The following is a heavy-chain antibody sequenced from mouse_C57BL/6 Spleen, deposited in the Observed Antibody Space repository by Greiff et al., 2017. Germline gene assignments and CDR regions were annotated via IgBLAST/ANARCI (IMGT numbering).Heavy chain of an antibody. CDR2: ISSGGSYT. CDR1: GFTFSSYG. J-gene: IGHJ4*01. CDR3: ARQAYDYYAMDY. D-gene: IGHD6-5*01. V-gene: IGHV5-6*01. Sequence: EVQLVESGGDLVKPGGSLKLSCAASGFTFSSYGMSWVRQTPDKRLEWVATISSGGSYTYYPDSVKGRFTISRDNAKNTLYLQMSSLKSEDTAMYYCARQAYDYYAMDYWGQGTSVTVSS.